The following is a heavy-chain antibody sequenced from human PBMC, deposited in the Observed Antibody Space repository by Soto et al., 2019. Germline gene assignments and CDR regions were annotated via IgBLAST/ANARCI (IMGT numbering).Heavy chain of an antibody. J-gene: IGHJ5*02. Sequence: QGQLVQSGAEVKKPGASVKVSCTASGNPFTNFGVTWVRQAPGQGLEWMGWISAYTDDPNYAQKFKGRVTMTIDTSTSTAYLDLRSLTADDTAVYYCARVIPGAEAWFDPWGQGTLVTVSS. CDR2: ISAYTDDP. CDR1: GNPFTNFG. V-gene: IGHV1-18*01. D-gene: IGHD2-2*01. CDR3: ARVIPGAEAWFDP.